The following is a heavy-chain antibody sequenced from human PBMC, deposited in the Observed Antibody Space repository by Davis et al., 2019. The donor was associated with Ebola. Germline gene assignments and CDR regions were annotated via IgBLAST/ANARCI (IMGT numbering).Heavy chain of an antibody. CDR3: ARITDYYGDSGY. Sequence: AASVKVSCKASGYTFTSYGISWVRQAPGQGLEWMGWISAYNGNTNYAQKLQGRVTMTRNTSISTAYMELSSLTSEDTAVYFCARITDYYGDSGYWGQGTLVTVSS. CDR1: GYTFTSYG. J-gene: IGHJ4*02. CDR2: ISAYNGNT. D-gene: IGHD4-17*01. V-gene: IGHV1-18*04.